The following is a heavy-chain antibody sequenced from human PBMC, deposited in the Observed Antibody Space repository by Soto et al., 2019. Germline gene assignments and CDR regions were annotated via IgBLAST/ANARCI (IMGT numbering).Heavy chain of an antibody. CDR3: ARARIRAGITGTTYYYGMDV. CDR1: GGSFSGYY. CDR2: INHSGST. Sequence: NPSETLSLTCAVYGGSFSGYYWSWIRQPPGKGLEWIGEINHSGSTNYNPSLKSRVTISVNTSKNQFSLKLSSVTAADTAVYYCARARIRAGITGTTYYYGMDVWGQGTTVTVSS. J-gene: IGHJ6*02. D-gene: IGHD1-7*01. V-gene: IGHV4-34*01.